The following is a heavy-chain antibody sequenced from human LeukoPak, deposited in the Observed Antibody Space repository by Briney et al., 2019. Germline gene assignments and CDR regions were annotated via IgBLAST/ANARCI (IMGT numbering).Heavy chain of an antibody. CDR3: AREAVASDY. CDR1: GGSFSGYY. Sequence: SETLSLTCAVYGGSFSGYYWSWIRQPPGKGLEWIGEINHSGSTNYNPSLKSRDTISVDTSKNQFSLKLSSVTAADTAVYYCAREAVASDYWGQGTLVTVSS. D-gene: IGHD6-19*01. CDR2: INHSGST. J-gene: IGHJ4*02. V-gene: IGHV4-34*01.